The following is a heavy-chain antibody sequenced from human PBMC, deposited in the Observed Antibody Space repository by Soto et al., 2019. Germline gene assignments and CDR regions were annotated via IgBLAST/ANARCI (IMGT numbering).Heavy chain of an antibody. D-gene: IGHD4-17*01. CDR3: ARSREMTTIPDY. V-gene: IGHV1-69*02. CDR1: GGTFSSYT. J-gene: IGHJ4*02. CDR2: IIPILGIA. Sequence: GPSVKVSCKASGGTFSSYTISWVRQAPGQGLEWMGRIIPILGIANYAQKFQGRVTITADKSTSTAYMELSSLRSEDTAVYYCARSREMTTIPDYWGQGALVTVSS.